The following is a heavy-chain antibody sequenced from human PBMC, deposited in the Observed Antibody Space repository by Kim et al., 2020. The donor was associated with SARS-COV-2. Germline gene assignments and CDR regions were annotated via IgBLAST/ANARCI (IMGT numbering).Heavy chain of an antibody. CDR1: GFTFSSYA. CDR2: ISYDGSNK. Sequence: GGSLRLSCAASGFTFSSYAMHWVRQAPGKGLEWVAVISYDGSNKYYADSVKGRFTISRDNSKNTLYLQMNSLRAEDTAVYYCARDSYCSSTSCYLDYYGRDVWRQETTLTVPS. D-gene: IGHD2-2*01. CDR3: ARDSYCSSTSCYLDYYGRDV. J-gene: IGHJ6*02. V-gene: IGHV3-30-3*01.